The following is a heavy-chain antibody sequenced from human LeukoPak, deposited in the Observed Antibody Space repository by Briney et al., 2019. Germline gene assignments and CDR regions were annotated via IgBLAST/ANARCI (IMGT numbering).Heavy chain of an antibody. Sequence: SVKVSCKASGGTFSSYAISWVRQAPGQGLEWMGGIIPIFGTANYAQKFQGRVTITADKSTSTAYMELSSLRSEDTAVYYCARDTAAAASYYYYYMDVWGKGTTVTVSS. J-gene: IGHJ6*03. D-gene: IGHD6-13*01. CDR3: ARDTAAAASYYYYYMDV. V-gene: IGHV1-69*06. CDR2: IIPIFGTA. CDR1: GGTFSSYA.